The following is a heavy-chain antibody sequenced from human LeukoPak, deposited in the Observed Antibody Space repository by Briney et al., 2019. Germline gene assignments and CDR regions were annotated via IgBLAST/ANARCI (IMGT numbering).Heavy chain of an antibody. CDR2: ISSSGSTI. Sequence: GGSLRLSCAASGFTFSDYYMSWIRQAPGKGLEWVSYISSSGSTIYYADSVKGRFTISRDNAKNSLYLQMNSLRAEDTAVYYCARETGKYSCNWFDPWGQGTLVTVSS. CDR3: ARETGKYSCNWFDP. CDR1: GFTFSDYY. J-gene: IGHJ5*02. V-gene: IGHV3-11*04. D-gene: IGHD6-6*01.